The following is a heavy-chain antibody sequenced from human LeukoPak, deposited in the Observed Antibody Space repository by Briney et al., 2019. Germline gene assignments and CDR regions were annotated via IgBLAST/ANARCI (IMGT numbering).Heavy chain of an antibody. J-gene: IGHJ4*02. CDR2: IKQDGSEK. Sequence: PGGSLRLSCAASGFTFSDYYMSWIRQAPGKGLEWVANIKQDGSEKYYVDSVKGRFTISRDNAKNSLYLQMNSLRAEDTAVYYCARVADLYCSSTSCYKNFDYWGQGTLVTVSS. V-gene: IGHV3-7*01. D-gene: IGHD2-2*02. CDR1: GFTFSDYY. CDR3: ARVADLYCSSTSCYKNFDY.